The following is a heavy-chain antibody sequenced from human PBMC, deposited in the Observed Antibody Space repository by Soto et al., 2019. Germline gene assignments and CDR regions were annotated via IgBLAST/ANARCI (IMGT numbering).Heavy chain of an antibody. J-gene: IGHJ4*02. Sequence: ETLSLTCTVSGGSISSYYWSWIRQPPGKGLEWIGYIYYGGSTNYNPSLKSRVTISVDTSKNQFSLKLSSVTAADTAVYYCARTSWAAAYFDYWGQGTLVTVSS. CDR3: ARTSWAAAYFDY. CDR2: IYYGGST. D-gene: IGHD6-13*01. V-gene: IGHV4-59*01. CDR1: GGSISSYY.